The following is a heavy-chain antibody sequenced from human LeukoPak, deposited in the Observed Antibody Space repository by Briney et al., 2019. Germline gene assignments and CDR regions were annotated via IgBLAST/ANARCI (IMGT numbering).Heavy chain of an antibody. V-gene: IGHV1-18*01. CDR1: GYTFTNYG. J-gene: IGHJ6*02. D-gene: IGHD2-15*01. CDR3: ASRYCSGGSCRPYYYGMDV. CDR2: ISAYNGNT. Sequence: ASVTVSRMASGYTFTNYGIRWVRQAPGQGLEWMGWISAYNGNTNYAQKLQGRVTMTTDTSTSTAYMELRSLRSEDTAVYYCASRYCSGGSCRPYYYGMDVWGQGTTVTVSS.